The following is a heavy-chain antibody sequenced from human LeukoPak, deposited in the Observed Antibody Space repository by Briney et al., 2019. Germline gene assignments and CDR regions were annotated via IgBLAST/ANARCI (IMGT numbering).Heavy chain of an antibody. D-gene: IGHD3-3*01. Sequence: SETLSPTCAVYGGSFSGYYWSWIRQPPGKGLEWIGEINHSGSTNYNPSLKSRVTISVDTSKNQFSLKLSSVTAADTAVYYCARGRGITIFGVGSPPETVFDYWGQGTLVTVSS. CDR2: INHSGST. CDR3: ARGRGITIFGVGSPPETVFDY. J-gene: IGHJ4*02. CDR1: GGSFSGYY. V-gene: IGHV4-34*01.